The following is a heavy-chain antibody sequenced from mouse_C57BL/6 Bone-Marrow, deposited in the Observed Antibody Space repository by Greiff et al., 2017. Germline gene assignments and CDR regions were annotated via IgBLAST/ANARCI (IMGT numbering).Heavy chain of an antibody. CDR1: GYTFTSYW. J-gene: IGHJ1*03. V-gene: IGHV1-50*01. CDR3: ARNGYGWYFDV. CDR2: IDPSDSYT. D-gene: IGHD2-14*01. Sequence: QVQLQQPGAELVKPGASVKLSCKASGYTFTSYWMQWVKQRPGQGLEWIGEIDPSDSYTNYNQKFKGKATLTVDTSSSTAYMQLSSLTSEDSAVYSCARNGYGWYFDVWGTGTTVTVSS.